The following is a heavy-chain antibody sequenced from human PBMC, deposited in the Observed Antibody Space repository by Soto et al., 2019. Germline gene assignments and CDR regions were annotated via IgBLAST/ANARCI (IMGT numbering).Heavy chain of an antibody. CDR2: IIPIFGTA. Sequence: QVQLVQSGAEVKKPGSSVKVSCKASGGTFSSYAISWVRQAPGQGLEWMGGIIPIFGTANYAQKFQGRVTITADESTSTGYMELSSLRSEDTAVYYCARVTGTTYYYYYYGMDVWGQGTTVTVSS. CDR3: ARVTGTTYYYYYYGMDV. V-gene: IGHV1-69*01. J-gene: IGHJ6*02. CDR1: GGTFSSYA. D-gene: IGHD1-7*01.